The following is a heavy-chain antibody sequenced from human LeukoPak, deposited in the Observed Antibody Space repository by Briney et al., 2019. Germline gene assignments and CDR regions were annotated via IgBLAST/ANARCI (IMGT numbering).Heavy chain of an antibody. D-gene: IGHD2-15*01. J-gene: IGHJ5*02. V-gene: IGHV1-8*01. CDR1: GYTFTHYD. CDR2: RNPKSGNT. CDR3: ARDQDIVVVVGAIGQREMGGFDA. Sequence: GAPVKVSCKPSGYTFTHYDINWGRQATGQGAEWRGGRNPKSGNTGYAQKCQGRVTMSRNTSISTAYMELSSLRSDDTAVYYCARDQDIVVVVGAIGQREMGGFDAWGQGTLVTVPS.